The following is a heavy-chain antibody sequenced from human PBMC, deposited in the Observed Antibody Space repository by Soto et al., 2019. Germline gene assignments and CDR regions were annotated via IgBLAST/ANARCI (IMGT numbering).Heavy chain of an antibody. J-gene: IGHJ4*01. CDR2: INTGVGST. V-gene: IGHV1-46*01. D-gene: IGHD2-15*01. CDR1: GYTFISYY. CDR3: ARELRRSEWACSGGSCHFDY. Sequence: ASVKVSCKASGYTFISYYMHWVRQAPGQGLERMGIINTGVGSTNYAQKFQGRVTITRDTSTSSVSMELSSLTSEDTAVYFCARELRRSEWACSGGSCHFDYWG.